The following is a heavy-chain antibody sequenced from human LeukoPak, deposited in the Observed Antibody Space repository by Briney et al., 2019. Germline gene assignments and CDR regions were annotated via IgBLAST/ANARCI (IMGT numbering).Heavy chain of an antibody. CDR3: ARDNGPGGAAAFDY. CDR2: IIPIFGTA. Sequence: SVKVSCKASGGTFSNYALSWVRQAPGQGLEWMGGIIPIFGTANYAQKFQGRVTITADESTSTAYMELSSLRSEDTAVYYCARDNGPGGAAAFDYWGQGTLVTVSS. D-gene: IGHD6-13*01. V-gene: IGHV1-69*13. CDR1: GGTFSNYA. J-gene: IGHJ4*02.